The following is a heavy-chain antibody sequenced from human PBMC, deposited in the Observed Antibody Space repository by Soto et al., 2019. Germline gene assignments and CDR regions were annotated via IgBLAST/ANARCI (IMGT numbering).Heavy chain of an antibody. CDR1: GGSISSSDYS. J-gene: IGHJ5*02. CDR3: ARDYGYHGGGLWWFDP. CDR2: IHSSGRA. V-gene: IGHV4-39*01. D-gene: IGHD4-17*01. Sequence: QLHLEESGPGLVRPSETLSLTCSVSGGSISSSDYSWGWIRQSPGEGLEWFGSIHSSGRAFYNPSLKIRVTISVDTSKNQFSLQLSFVTAADTAVYYCARDYGYHGGGLWWFDPWGQGTLVTVS.